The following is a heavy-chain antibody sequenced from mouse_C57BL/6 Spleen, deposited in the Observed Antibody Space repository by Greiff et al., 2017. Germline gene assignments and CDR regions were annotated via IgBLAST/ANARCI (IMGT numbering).Heavy chain of an antibody. Sequence: EVQRVESGGGLVKPGGSLKLSCAASGFTFSDYGMHCVRQAPEKGLEWVAYISSGRSTIYYAETVKGRFTISRVNAKNTLFLQMTSLRSVYTSMYYCARVYVSSYWYWCQGASLTVSS. D-gene: IGHD2-12*01. J-gene: IGHJ2*02. CDR1: GFTFSDYG. CDR2: ISSGRSTI. CDR3: ARVYVSSYWY. V-gene: IGHV5-17*01.